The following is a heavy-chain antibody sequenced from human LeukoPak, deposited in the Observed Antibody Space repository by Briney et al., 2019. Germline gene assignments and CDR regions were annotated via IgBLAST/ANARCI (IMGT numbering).Heavy chain of an antibody. J-gene: IGHJ6*04. CDR2: IYYSGSI. V-gene: IGHV4-28*05. Sequence: SDTLSLTCAVSGYSISSSNWWGWIRQPPGKGLEWIGYIYYSGSIYYNPSPKSRVTMSVDTSKNQFSLKLSSVTAVDTAVYYCARTRSSYYGSGSSHLAWMDVWGKGTTVTVSS. CDR1: GYSISSSNW. CDR3: ARTRSSYYGSGSSHLAWMDV. D-gene: IGHD3-10*01.